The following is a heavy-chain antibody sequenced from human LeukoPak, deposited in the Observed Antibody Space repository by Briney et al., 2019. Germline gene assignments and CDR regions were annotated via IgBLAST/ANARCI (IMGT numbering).Heavy chain of an antibody. CDR2: IYPSGST. CDR3: ARDYRGSYPPGYFDY. D-gene: IGHD3-16*02. CDR1: GASISIVSNY. Sequence: PSETLSLTCSVSGASISIVSNYWGWIRQPPGKTLEWIGSIYPSGSTYYNPSLKSHVIIIIDTPKNHLSLTLSSVTAADTAVYYCARDYRGSYPPGYFDYWGQGTLVTVSS. J-gene: IGHJ4*02. V-gene: IGHV4-39*07.